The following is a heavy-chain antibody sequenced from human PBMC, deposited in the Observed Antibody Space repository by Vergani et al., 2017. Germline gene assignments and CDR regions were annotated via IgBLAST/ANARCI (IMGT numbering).Heavy chain of an antibody. CDR3: ARGGRFLEWLPHDY. CDR1: GGSISSYY. D-gene: IGHD3-3*01. V-gene: IGHV4-59*01. Sequence: QVQLQESGPGLVKPSETLSLTCTVSGGSISSYYWSWIRQPAGKGLEWIGYIYYSGSTNYNPSLKSRVTISVDTSKNQFSLKLSSVTAADTAVYYCARGGRFLEWLPHDYWGQGTLVTVSS. CDR2: IYYSGST. J-gene: IGHJ4*02.